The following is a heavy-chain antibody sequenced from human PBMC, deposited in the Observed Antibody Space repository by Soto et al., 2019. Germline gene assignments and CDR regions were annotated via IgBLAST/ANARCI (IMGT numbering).Heavy chain of an antibody. Sequence: PGGSLRLSCAASGFTFSSYGMHWVRQAPGKGLEWVAVIWYDGSKKYYADSVKGRFTISRDNSKNTLYPQMNSLRAEDTAVYYCARTLSPLDYRGQGTPVTVSS. CDR2: IWYDGSKK. CDR1: GFTFSSYG. CDR3: ARTLSPLDY. V-gene: IGHV3-33*01. J-gene: IGHJ4*02.